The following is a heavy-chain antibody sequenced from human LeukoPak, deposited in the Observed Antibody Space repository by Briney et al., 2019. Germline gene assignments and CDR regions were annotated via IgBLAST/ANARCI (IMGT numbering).Heavy chain of an antibody. D-gene: IGHD1-1*01. CDR2: INPSGSST. CDR3: ARDWNVGLRASVVNWFDP. Sequence: ASVKVSCKASGYTFTSYYMHWVRQAPGQGLEWMGIINPSGSSTSYAQKFQGRVTMTRDTSTSTVYMELSSLRSEDTAVYYCARDWNVGLRASVVNWFDPWGQGTLVTVSS. CDR1: GYTFTSYY. J-gene: IGHJ5*02. V-gene: IGHV1-46*01.